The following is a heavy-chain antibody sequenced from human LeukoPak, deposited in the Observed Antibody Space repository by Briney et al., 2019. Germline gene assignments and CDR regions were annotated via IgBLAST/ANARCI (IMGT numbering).Heavy chain of an antibody. J-gene: IGHJ4*02. CDR3: ARDGAYCSGGSCYSIDY. V-gene: IGHV4-34*01. Sequence: SETLSLTCAVYGGSFSGYYWGWIRQPPGKGLEWIGEINHSGSTNYNPSLKSRVTISVDTSKNQFSLKLSSVTAADTAVYYCARDGAYCSGGSCYSIDYWGQGTLVTVSS. CDR1: GGSFSGYY. CDR2: INHSGST. D-gene: IGHD2-15*01.